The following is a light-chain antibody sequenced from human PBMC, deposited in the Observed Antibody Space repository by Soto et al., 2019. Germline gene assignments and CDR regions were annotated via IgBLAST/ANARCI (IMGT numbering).Light chain of an antibody. CDR3: QVWDSSTDHWV. J-gene: IGLJ3*02. CDR1: NVGSNS. V-gene: IGLV3-21*02. CDR2: DDS. Sequence: SSELTQPPSVSVAPGQTARIACGGNNVGSNSVHWYQQNPGQAPVLVVYDDSDRPSGIPERFSGSNSGNTATLTISRVEAGDEADYYCQVWDSSTDHWVFGGGTKLTVL.